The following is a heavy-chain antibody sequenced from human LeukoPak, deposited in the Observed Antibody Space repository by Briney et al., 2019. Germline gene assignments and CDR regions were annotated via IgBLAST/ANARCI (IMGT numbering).Heavy chain of an antibody. CDR1: GYTFTSYG. CDR2: ISAYNGNT. J-gene: IGHJ4*02. D-gene: IGHD3-3*01. Sequence: ASVKVSCKASGYTFTSYGISWVRQAPGQGLEWMGWISAYNGNTNYAQKLQGRVTMTTDTSTSTAYMELRSLRSDDTAGYYCAKNQNLHRVFGSVNPDYGGEEPLLTASS. V-gene: IGHV1-18*01. CDR3: AKNQNLHRVFGSVNPDY.